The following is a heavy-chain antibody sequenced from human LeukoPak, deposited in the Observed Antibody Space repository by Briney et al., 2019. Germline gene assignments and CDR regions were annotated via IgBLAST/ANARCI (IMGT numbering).Heavy chain of an antibody. CDR1: GFTFSSYG. J-gene: IGHJ5*02. D-gene: IGHD3-9*01. CDR2: IRSTANGYAT. CDR3: ARTYYDILTGSAFDP. Sequence: PGGSLRLSCAASGFTFSSYGMSWVRQASGKGLEWVGRIRSTANGYATAYAASVKGRFTISRDDSKNTAYLQMDSLKTEDTAVYYCARTYYDILTGSAFDPWGQGTLVTVSS. V-gene: IGHV3-73*01.